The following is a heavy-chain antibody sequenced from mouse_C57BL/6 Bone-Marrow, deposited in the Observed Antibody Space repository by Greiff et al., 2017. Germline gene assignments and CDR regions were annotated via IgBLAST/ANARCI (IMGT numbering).Heavy chain of an antibody. CDR1: GYTFTDYE. V-gene: IGHV1-15*01. Sequence: VQLQQSGAELVRPGASVTLSCKASGYTFTDYEMHWVKQTPVHGLEWIGAIDPETGGTAYNQKFKGKAILTADKSSSTAYMELRSLTSEDSAVYYCTRWDTTVVDSFDYWGQGTTLPVSS. CDR3: TRWDTTVVDSFDY. D-gene: IGHD1-1*01. CDR2: IDPETGGT. J-gene: IGHJ2*01.